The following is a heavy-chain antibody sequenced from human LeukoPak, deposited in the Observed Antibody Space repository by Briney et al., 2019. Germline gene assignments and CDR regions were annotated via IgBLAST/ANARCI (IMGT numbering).Heavy chain of an antibody. CDR2: MNPIGGNT. CDR1: GYTFTSYD. J-gene: IGHJ6*02. CDR3: ARVSRYCSGGSCYGYYYYYGMDV. D-gene: IGHD2-15*01. V-gene: IGHV1-8*01. Sequence: ASVKVSCKASGYTFTSYDINWGRQATGQGLEWMGWMNPIGGNTGYAQKFQGRVTMTRNTSISIAYMELSSLRSEDTAVYYCARVSRYCSGGSCYGYYYYYGMDVWGQGTTVTVSS.